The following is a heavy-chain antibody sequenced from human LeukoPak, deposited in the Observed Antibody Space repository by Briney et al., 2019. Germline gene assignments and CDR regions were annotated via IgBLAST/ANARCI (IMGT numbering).Heavy chain of an antibody. CDR2: ISGSGGST. CDR1: GFTFSSYA. V-gene: IGHV3-23*01. J-gene: IGHJ4*02. D-gene: IGHD3-22*01. Sequence: PGGSLRLSCAASGFTFSSYAMSWVRQAPGKGLEWVSAISGSGGSTYYADSVKGQFTISRDNSKNTLYLQMNSLRAEDTAVYYCARDPTLYDSSGYCDYWGQGTLVTVSS. CDR3: ARDPTLYDSSGYCDY.